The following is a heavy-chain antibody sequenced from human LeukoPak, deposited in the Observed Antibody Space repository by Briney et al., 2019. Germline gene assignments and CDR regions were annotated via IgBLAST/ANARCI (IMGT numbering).Heavy chain of an antibody. CDR1: GFTFSSYE. J-gene: IGHJ3*02. CDR2: ISSSGSTI. D-gene: IGHD6-13*01. V-gene: IGHV3-48*03. CDR3: ARDLSPGYSSSWDAFDI. Sequence: PGGSLRLSCAASGFTFSSYEMNWVRQAPGKGLEWVSYISSSGSTIYYADSVKGRFTISRDNAKNSLYLQMNSLRAEDTVVYYCARDLSPGYSSSWDAFDIWGQGTMVTVSS.